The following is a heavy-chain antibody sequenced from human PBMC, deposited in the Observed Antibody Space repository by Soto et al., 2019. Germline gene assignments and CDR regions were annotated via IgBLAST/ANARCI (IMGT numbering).Heavy chain of an antibody. J-gene: IGHJ4*02. V-gene: IGHV4-59*01. CDR1: GGSITNFC. D-gene: IGHD1-26*01. Sequence: PSETLSLTCTVSGGSITNFCWSWIRQPPGKGLEWIGFICYDGRTYYSASLRGRVTISLDTSKNHFSLKLSSVTAADTAFYYCATYLHTGTYYGGFDYWGQGILVTVSS. CDR3: ATYLHTGTYYGGFDY. CDR2: ICYDGRT.